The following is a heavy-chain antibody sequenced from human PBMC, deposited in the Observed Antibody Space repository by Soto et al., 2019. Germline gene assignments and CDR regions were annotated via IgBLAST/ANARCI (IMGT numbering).Heavy chain of an antibody. V-gene: IGHV4-30-2*01. D-gene: IGHD4-4*01. J-gene: IGHJ5*02. CDR2: IYHSGST. CDR3: ARGYHDYTRGWFDP. Sequence: SETLSLTCAVSGGSISSGGYSWSWIRQPPGKGLEWIGYIYHSGSTYYNPSLKSRVTISVDRSENQFSLKLSSVTAADTAVYYCARGYHDYTRGWFDPWGQGTLVTVSS. CDR1: GGSISSGGYS.